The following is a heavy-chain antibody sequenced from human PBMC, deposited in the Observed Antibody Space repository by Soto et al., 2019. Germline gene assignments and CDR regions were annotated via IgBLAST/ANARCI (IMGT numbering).Heavy chain of an antibody. J-gene: IGHJ6*02. Sequence: SETLSLTCTVSGGSISSSSYYWGWIRQPPGKGLEWIGSIYYSGSTYYNPSLKSRVTISVDTSKNQFSLKLSSVTAADTAVYYCAIQYNSGPYYYYGMDVWGQGTTVTVSS. V-gene: IGHV4-39*01. CDR2: IYYSGST. D-gene: IGHD1-20*01. CDR3: AIQYNSGPYYYYGMDV. CDR1: GGSISSSSYY.